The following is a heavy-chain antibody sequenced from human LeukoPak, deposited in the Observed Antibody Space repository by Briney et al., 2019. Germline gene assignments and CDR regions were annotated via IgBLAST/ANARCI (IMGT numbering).Heavy chain of an antibody. CDR1: GFTFSSYA. J-gene: IGHJ4*02. CDR2: ISSNGGST. V-gene: IGHV3-64D*06. Sequence: GGSLRLSCSASGFTFSSYAMHWVRQAPGKGLEYVSAISSNGGSTYYADSVKGRFTISRDNSKNTLYLQMSSLRAEDTAVYYCAKEEYFDFSYFDYWGQGTLVTVSS. D-gene: IGHD3-9*01. CDR3: AKEEYFDFSYFDY.